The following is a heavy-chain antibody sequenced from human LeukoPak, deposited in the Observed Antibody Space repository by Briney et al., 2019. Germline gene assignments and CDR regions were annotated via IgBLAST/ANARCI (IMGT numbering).Heavy chain of an antibody. Sequence: SETLSLTCTVSGVSISSGSYYWGWLRQPPGKGLEWIGSMSYSGSTYYNPSLKSRVTISVDTSKNQFSLKLGSVTAADTAVYYCARRRTYDSSGYFGEPFDYWGQGTLVTVSS. CDR3: ARRRTYDSSGYFGEPFDY. CDR1: GVSISSGSYY. D-gene: IGHD3-22*01. CDR2: MSYSGST. J-gene: IGHJ4*02. V-gene: IGHV4-39*01.